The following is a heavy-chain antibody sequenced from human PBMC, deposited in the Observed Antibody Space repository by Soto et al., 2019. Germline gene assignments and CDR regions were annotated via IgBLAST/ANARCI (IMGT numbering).Heavy chain of an antibody. V-gene: IGHV5-51*01. CDR1: GYSFTSYW. CDR3: ARLTPRYYYGMDV. CDR2: IYPGDSDT. D-gene: IGHD3-16*01. J-gene: IGHJ6*01. Sequence: PGGSLKISCKGSGYSFTSYWIGWVRQIPGKGLEWMGIIYPGDSDTRYSPSFQGQVTITADKSISTAYLQWSSLKASDTAMYYCARLTPRYYYGMDVWGQGTTVTVSS.